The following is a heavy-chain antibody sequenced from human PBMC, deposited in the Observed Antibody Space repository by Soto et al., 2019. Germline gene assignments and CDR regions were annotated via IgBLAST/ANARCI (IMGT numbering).Heavy chain of an antibody. J-gene: IGHJ6*03. V-gene: IGHV1-46*03. CDR2: INPSGGGT. CDR3: ARDTFPHYYYYMDV. D-gene: IGHD3-16*01. CDR1: GYGFTNYY. Sequence: GASVKVACKASGYGFTNYYMHWVRQAPGQGLEWMGIINPSGGGTSYAQKFQGRVTMTRDTSTSTVYMELSSLRSGDTAVYYCARDTFPHYYYYMDVWGKGTTVTVSS.